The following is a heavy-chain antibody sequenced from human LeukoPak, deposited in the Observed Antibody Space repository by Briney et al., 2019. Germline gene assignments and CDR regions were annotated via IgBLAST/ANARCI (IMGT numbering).Heavy chain of an antibody. J-gene: IGHJ3*02. Sequence: GGSLRLSCAASGFTFSSYAMSWVRQAPGKGLEWVSDISGSGGSTYYADSVKGRFTISRDNYKNTLYLQMNSLRAEDTAVYYCAKKIHGIAVPGVNDAFDIWGQGTMVTVSS. CDR3: AKKIHGIAVPGVNDAFDI. V-gene: IGHV3-23*01. CDR1: GFTFSSYA. D-gene: IGHD6-19*01. CDR2: ISGSGGST.